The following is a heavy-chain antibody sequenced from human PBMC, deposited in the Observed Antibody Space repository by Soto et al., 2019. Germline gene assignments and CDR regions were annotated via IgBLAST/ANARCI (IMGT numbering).Heavy chain of an antibody. V-gene: IGHV3-23*01. D-gene: IGHD2-21*02. J-gene: IGHJ4*02. CDR2: ISSSGDHT. CDR3: AKLLRPGLQFFDF. Sequence: EVQLLESGGGLVQPGGSLRLSCAASGFTFSDYAMSWVRQAPGKGLDWVSAISSSGDHTFYADSVKGRFTISRDNSKNTLYLQVNSLRAEDTAVYDCAKLLRPGLQFFDFWGQGTLVTVSS. CDR1: GFTFSDYA.